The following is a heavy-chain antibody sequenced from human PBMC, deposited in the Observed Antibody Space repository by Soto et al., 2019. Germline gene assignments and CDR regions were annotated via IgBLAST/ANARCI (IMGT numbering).Heavy chain of an antibody. V-gene: IGHV4-59*01. Sequence: PSETLSLTCTVSGASINSYYWSWIRQPPGEGLEWIAYIYHNGNTNYNPSLMNRVTISLDTSRNQFSLSLSSVTAADTVVYYCAREKSGSPGDYWGQGVLVTVSS. CDR2: IYHNGNT. CDR1: GASINSYY. J-gene: IGHJ4*02. CDR3: AREKSGSPGDY. D-gene: IGHD3-10*01.